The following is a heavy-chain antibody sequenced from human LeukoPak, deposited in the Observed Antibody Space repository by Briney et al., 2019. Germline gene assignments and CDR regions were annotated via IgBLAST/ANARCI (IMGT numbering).Heavy chain of an antibody. CDR1: GGSISSYY. D-gene: IGHD1-1*01. V-gene: IGHV4-59*01. Sequence: PSETLSLTCTVSGGSISSYYWSWIRQPPGKGLERIGYIYYSGSTNYNPSLKSRVTISVDTSKNQFSLKLSSVTAADTAVYYCARELNGVDYWGQGTLVTVSS. CDR3: ARELNGVDY. CDR2: IYYSGST. J-gene: IGHJ4*02.